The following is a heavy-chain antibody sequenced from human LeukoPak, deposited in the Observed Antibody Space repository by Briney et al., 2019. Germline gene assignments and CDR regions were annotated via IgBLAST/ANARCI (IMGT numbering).Heavy chain of an antibody. D-gene: IGHD6-19*01. CDR2: IIPIFGTA. CDR3: ARGYSSGWYVDYFDY. CDR1: GGTFSSYA. J-gene: IGHJ4*02. V-gene: IGHV1-69*13. Sequence: SVKVSCKASGGTFSSYAISWVRQAPGQGLEWMGGIIPIFGTANYAQKFQGRVTITADESTSTAYMELSSLRSEDTAVYYCARGYSSGWYVDYFDYWGQGTLVTVSS.